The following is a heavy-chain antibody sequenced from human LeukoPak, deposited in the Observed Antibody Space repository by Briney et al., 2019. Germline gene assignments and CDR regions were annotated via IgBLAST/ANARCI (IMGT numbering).Heavy chain of an antibody. D-gene: IGHD5-24*01. CDR3: AREGWLQTWGSRDYYYYGMDV. V-gene: IGHV4-34*01. J-gene: IGHJ6*02. Sequence: PSETLSLTCAVYGGSFSGYYWSWIRQPPGKGLEWIGEINHSGSTNYNPSLKSRVTISVDTSKNQFSLKLSSVTAADTAVYYCAREGWLQTWGSRDYYYYGMDVWGQGTTVTVSS. CDR1: GGSFSGYY. CDR2: INHSGST.